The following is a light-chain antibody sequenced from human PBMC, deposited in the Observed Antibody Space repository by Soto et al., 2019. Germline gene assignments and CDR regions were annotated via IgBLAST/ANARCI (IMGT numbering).Light chain of an antibody. V-gene: IGKV3-20*01. CDR2: GES. CDR1: QSVNTN. CDR3: QLSGYPPIT. Sequence: KMSPGTLSLTQEKRVTLSCRASQSVNTNLAGYQQKPGQAPRLLISGESSRATGIPDRFSGSGSGTDFTLTIISLQPEDVARYYCQLSGYPPITSGQGT. J-gene: IGKJ5*01.